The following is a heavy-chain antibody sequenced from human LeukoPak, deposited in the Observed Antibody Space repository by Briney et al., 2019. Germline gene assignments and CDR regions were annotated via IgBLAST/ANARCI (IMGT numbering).Heavy chain of an antibody. V-gene: IGHV3-30-3*01. CDR2: ISYDGSNK. CDR3: APEVWELQGASDN. J-gene: IGHJ3*02. CDR1: GFTFSSYA. Sequence: GRSLRLSCAASGFTFSSYAIHWVRQAPGKGLEWVAVISYDGSNKYYADSVKGRFTISRDNSKNTLYLQMNSLRAEDTALYYCAPEVWELQGASDNWGQGTMVTVSS. D-gene: IGHD1-7*01.